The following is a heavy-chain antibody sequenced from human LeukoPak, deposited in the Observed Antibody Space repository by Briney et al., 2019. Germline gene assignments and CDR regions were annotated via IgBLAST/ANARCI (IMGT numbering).Heavy chain of an antibody. V-gene: IGHV4-61*01. J-gene: IGHJ2*01. D-gene: IGHD3-22*01. Sequence: SETLSLTCTVSGGSISIRNYYWSWIRQPPGKGLEYIGYIYYSGSTNYNPSLKSRFTISLDTSTNQFSLKLSSVTAADTAVYYCARAPGSGYYSYWYFDLWGRGTLVTVSS. CDR3: ARAPGSGYYSYWYFDL. CDR2: IYYSGST. CDR1: GGSISIRNYY.